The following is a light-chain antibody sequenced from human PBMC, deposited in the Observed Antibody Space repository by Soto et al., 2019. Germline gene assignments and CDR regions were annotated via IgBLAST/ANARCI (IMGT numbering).Light chain of an antibody. CDR1: QSISGY. J-gene: IGKJ3*01. CDR3: QQSYSTPFT. V-gene: IGKV1-39*01. Sequence: DIQMTQSPSSLSASVRDRVTITCRASQSISGYLNWYQQKPGKAPKLLIYAASSLEGGVPSRFSGSGSGTDFTLSISSLQPEDFETYYCQQSYSTPFTFGPGTKVDI. CDR2: AAS.